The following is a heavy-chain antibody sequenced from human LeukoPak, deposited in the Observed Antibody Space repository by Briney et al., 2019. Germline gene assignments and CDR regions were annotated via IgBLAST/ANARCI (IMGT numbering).Heavy chain of an antibody. CDR2: IYYSGST. CDR3: ARDLGLYSSSAAGMDV. CDR1: GGSISSYY. D-gene: IGHD6-13*01. Sequence: SETLSLTCTVSGGSISSYYWSWIRQPPGKGLEWIGYIYYSGSTNYNPSLKSRVTISVDTSKNQFSLKLSSVTAADTAVYYCARDLGLYSSSAAGMDVWGQGTTVTVPS. J-gene: IGHJ6*02. V-gene: IGHV4-59*01.